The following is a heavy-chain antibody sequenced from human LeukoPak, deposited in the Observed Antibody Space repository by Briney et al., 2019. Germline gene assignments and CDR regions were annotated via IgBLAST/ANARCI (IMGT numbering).Heavy chain of an antibody. D-gene: IGHD3-10*01. J-gene: IGHJ4*02. CDR2: ISSSSSYI. V-gene: IGHV3-21*01. CDR1: GFTFSSYS. CDR3: ARVSYYYGSGSYYNPWYFDY. Sequence: NAEGSLRLSCAASGFTFSSYSMNWVRRAPGKGLEWVSSISSSSSYIYYADSVKGRFTISRDNAKSSLYLQMNSLRAEDTAVYYCARVSYYYGSGSYYNPWYFDYWGQGTLVTVSS.